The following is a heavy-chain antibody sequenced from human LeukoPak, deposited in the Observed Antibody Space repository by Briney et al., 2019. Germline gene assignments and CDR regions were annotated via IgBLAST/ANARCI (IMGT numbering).Heavy chain of an antibody. J-gene: IGHJ4*02. Sequence: GGSLRLSCAASGFTFSSHAMSWVRQAPGKGLEWVSLIRGSSDVIEYADSVRGRFTISRDNSKNTVSLQLNNLRAEDTALYYCAKGQTASSTFDCWGQGTLVTVSS. V-gene: IGHV3-23*01. CDR3: AKGQTASSTFDC. CDR1: GFTFSSHA. CDR2: IRGSSDVI.